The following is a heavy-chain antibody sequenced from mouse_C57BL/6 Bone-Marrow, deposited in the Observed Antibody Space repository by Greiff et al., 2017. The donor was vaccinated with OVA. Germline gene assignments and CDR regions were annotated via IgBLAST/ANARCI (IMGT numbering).Heavy chain of an antibody. Sequence: QVQLQQPGAELVKPGASVKLSCKASGYTFTSYWMHWVKPRPGQGLEWIGMIHPNSGSTNYNEKFKSKATLTVDKSSSTAYMQLSSLTSEDSAGYYCARKGGLRPFAYWGQGTLVTVSA. J-gene: IGHJ3*01. V-gene: IGHV1-64*01. D-gene: IGHD2-4*01. CDR1: GYTFTSYW. CDR2: IHPNSGST. CDR3: ARKGGLRPFAY.